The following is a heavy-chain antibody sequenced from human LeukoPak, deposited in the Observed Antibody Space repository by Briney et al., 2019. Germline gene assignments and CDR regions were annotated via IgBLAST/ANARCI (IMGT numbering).Heavy chain of an antibody. J-gene: IGHJ4*02. D-gene: IGHD5-24*01. V-gene: IGHV1-46*01. CDR1: GYTLTDYY. CDR2: INPSGGST. CDR3: ARVKGRDGYKPPHYYFDY. Sequence: ASVKVSCKASGYTLTDYYMHWVRQAPGQGLEWMGIINPSGGSTSYAQKFQGRVTMTRDTSTSTVYMELSSLRSEDTAVYYCARVKGRDGYKPPHYYFDYWGQGTLVTVSS.